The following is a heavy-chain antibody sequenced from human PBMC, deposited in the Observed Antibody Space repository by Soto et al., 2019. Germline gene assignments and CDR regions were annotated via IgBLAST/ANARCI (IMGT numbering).Heavy chain of an antibody. V-gene: IGHV1-18*01. CDR1: DYTFSNYG. J-gene: IGHJ4*02. D-gene: IGHD3-3*01. Sequence: ASVNVSCKASDYTFSNYGISWVRQAPGQGLEWMGWISAYNGNTNYAQKLQGRVTMTTDISASTAYMELRSLRSDDTAVYYCAREGLRPLDYWGQGTLVTVSS. CDR3: AREGLRPLDY. CDR2: ISAYNGNT.